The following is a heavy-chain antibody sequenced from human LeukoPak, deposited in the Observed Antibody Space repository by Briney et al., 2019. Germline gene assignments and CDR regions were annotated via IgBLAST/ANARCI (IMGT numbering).Heavy chain of an antibody. CDR1: GYTFSSYW. Sequence: GGSLRLSCAASGYTFSSYWMSWVRQAPGKGLEWVANIKQDGGEKYYVGSVKGRFTVSRDNAKNSLYLQMNSLRAEDTAVYYCAREWNYYGSGIMDVWGKGTTVTVSS. J-gene: IGHJ6*04. CDR3: AREWNYYGSGIMDV. D-gene: IGHD3-10*01. V-gene: IGHV3-7*01. CDR2: IKQDGGEK.